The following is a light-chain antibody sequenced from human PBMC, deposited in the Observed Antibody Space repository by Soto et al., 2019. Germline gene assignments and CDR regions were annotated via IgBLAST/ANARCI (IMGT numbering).Light chain of an antibody. Sequence: QSALTQPPSASGSPGQSVTISCTGTSSDVGGYNYVSWYQQHPGKAPKLMIYEVSKRPSGVPDRFSGSKSGNTASLTVSGLEAEDEADYYCRSYAGSNNYDVGTGSKVTVL. J-gene: IGLJ1*01. V-gene: IGLV2-8*01. CDR3: RSYAGSNNYD. CDR1: SSDVGGYNY. CDR2: EVS.